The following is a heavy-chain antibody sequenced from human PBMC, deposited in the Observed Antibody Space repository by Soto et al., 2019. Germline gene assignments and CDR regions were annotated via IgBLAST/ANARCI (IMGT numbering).Heavy chain of an antibody. Sequence: SETLSLTCTVSGGSVSSGSYYWSWIRQPPGKGLEWIGYIYYSGSTNYNPSLKSRVTISVDTSKNQFSLKLSSMTAADTAVYYCARYRREAVAGYTLDNWGQGILVTVSS. CDR1: GGSVSSGSYY. CDR2: IYYSGST. D-gene: IGHD6-13*01. V-gene: IGHV4-61*01. CDR3: ARYRREAVAGYTLDN. J-gene: IGHJ4*02.